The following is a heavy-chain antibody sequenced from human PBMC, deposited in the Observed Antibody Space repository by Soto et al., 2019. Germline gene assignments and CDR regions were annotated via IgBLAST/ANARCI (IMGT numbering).Heavy chain of an antibody. V-gene: IGHV4-59*08. CDR2: ISYSGST. CDR3: ARAGDCISTRCLGGMAV. CDR1: GGSISSYY. D-gene: IGHD2-2*01. J-gene: IGHJ6*02. Sequence: SETLSLTCTVSGGSISSYYWSWIRQPPGKGLEWIGYISYSGSTNYNPSLKSRVTISVDTSKNQFSLKLSSVTAADTAVYYCARAGDCISTRCLGGMAVWGQGSTVTVSS.